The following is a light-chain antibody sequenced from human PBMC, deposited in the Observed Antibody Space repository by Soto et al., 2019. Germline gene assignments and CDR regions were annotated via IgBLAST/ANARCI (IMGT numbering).Light chain of an antibody. J-gene: IGKJ1*01. CDR2: EAS. CDR3: QQYNRYAVT. CDR1: QSASTF. Sequence: DIQMTQSPSTLSASVGDRVTITCRASQSASTFLAWYQQKPGQAPKLLIYEASTLQSGVPSRFSASGSGTEFALTISGLQPDDFAVYYCQQYNRYAVTFGQGTKVEIK. V-gene: IGKV1-5*01.